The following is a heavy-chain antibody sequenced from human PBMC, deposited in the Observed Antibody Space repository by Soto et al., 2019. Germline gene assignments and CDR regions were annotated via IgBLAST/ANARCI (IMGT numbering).Heavy chain of an antibody. Sequence: SQTFSLTCAISGDSVSSNSAAWNWIRQSPSRGLEWLGRTYYRSKWYNDYAVSVKSRITINPDTSKNQFSLQLNSVTPEDTAVYYCARDPSAGARPSTGWFDPWGQGTLVTVSS. CDR3: ARDPSAGARPSTGWFDP. J-gene: IGHJ5*02. D-gene: IGHD6-6*01. CDR1: GDSVSSNSAA. V-gene: IGHV6-1*01. CDR2: TYYRSKWYN.